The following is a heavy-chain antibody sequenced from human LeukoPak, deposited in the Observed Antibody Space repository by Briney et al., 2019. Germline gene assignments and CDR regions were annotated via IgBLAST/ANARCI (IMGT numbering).Heavy chain of an antibody. D-gene: IGHD2-2*01. CDR2: INSDGSST. CDR1: GNYW. Sequence: GGSLRLSCAASGNYWMHWVRQAPGKGLVWVSHINSDGSSTSYADSVKGRFTISKDNAKNTVYLQMNNLRAEDTAVYYCVSFYETYWGRGTLVTVSS. J-gene: IGHJ4*02. V-gene: IGHV3-74*01. CDR3: VSFYETY.